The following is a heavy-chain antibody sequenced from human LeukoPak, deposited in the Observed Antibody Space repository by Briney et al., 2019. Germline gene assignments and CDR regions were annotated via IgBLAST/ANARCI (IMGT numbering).Heavy chain of an antibody. D-gene: IGHD1-26*01. V-gene: IGHV4-34*01. J-gene: IGHJ3*02. CDR1: GWTFSGYY. Sequence: SETLSLTCAVSGWTFSGYYWSWIRQPPGKGLEWIGEINHSGSTTYNPSLKSRVTISVDTSKNQFSLKLSSVTAAETGVYYCVRARNRSYQDAFDIWGEGTMVTVSS. CDR2: INHSGST. CDR3: VRARNRSYQDAFDI.